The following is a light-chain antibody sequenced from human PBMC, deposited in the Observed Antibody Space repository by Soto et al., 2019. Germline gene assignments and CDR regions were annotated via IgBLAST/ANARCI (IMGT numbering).Light chain of an antibody. CDR2: DAS. CDR3: QQRSNWLLT. J-gene: IGKJ4*01. CDR1: QSVSSY. V-gene: IGKV3-11*01. Sequence: EIVLTQSPATLSLSPGERATLSCRASQSVSSYLAWYQQKPGQAPRLLIYDASNRATGIPARFSGSGSGTDFTLTISRLEPDDFAVYYCQQRSNWLLTFGGGTKVEIK.